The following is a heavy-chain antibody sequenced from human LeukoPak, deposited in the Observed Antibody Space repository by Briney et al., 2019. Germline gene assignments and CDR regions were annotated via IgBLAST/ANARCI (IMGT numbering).Heavy chain of an antibody. CDR2: IYPGDSDT. J-gene: IGHJ3*02. V-gene: IGHV5-51*01. Sequence: GESLQISCKGSGYSFTSYWIGWVRQMPGRGLEWMGIIYPGDSDTRYSPSFQGQVTISADKSISTAYLQWSSLKASDTAMYYCARRQPSDAFDIWGQGTMVTVSS. D-gene: IGHD6-13*01. CDR1: GYSFTSYW. CDR3: ARRQPSDAFDI.